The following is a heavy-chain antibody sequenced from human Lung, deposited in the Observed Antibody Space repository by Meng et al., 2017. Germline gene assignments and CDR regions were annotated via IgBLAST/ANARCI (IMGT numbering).Heavy chain of an antibody. CDR3: ASFRD. J-gene: IGHJ4*02. CDR1: GGSISSHY. Sequence: QVQLQQWGAGLLKPSETLSLTCTVSGGSISSHYWSWIRQPPGKGLEWIGYIYYSGSTNYNPSLKSRVTISVDTSKNQFSLKLSSVTAADTAVYYCASFRDWGQGTLVTVSS. CDR2: IYYSGST. V-gene: IGHV4-59*11.